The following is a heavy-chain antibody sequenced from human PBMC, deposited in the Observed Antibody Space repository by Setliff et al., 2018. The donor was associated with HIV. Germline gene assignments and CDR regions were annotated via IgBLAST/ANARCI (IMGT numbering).Heavy chain of an antibody. CDR3: ARGRFTVLRRDYFEY. CDR1: GRLFSGYY. V-gene: IGHV4-34*01. J-gene: IGHJ4*02. Sequence: PSETLSLTCAVYGRLFSGYYWSWFRQSPGKRLEWIGEINHSGDAYYSRSLKSRATLLVDTSKNQFSLKLESMTAADTALYFCARGRFTVLRRDYFEYWSQGMVVTVSS. CDR2: INHSGDA. D-gene: IGHD4-17*01.